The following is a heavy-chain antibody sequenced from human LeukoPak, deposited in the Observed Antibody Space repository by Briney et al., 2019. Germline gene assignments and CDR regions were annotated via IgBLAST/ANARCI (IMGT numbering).Heavy chain of an antibody. CDR2: MNPNNGNT. J-gene: IGHJ4*02. V-gene: IGHV1-8*01. Sequence: ASVKVSCKASGYTFTSYDINWVRQATGQGLEWMGWMNPNNGNTGYAQKFQGRVTMTRNTSISTAYMELSSLRSEDTAVYYCVSYWYYYDSSGYPRDYWGQGTLVTVSS. D-gene: IGHD3-22*01. CDR1: GYTFTSYD. CDR3: VSYWYYYDSSGYPRDY.